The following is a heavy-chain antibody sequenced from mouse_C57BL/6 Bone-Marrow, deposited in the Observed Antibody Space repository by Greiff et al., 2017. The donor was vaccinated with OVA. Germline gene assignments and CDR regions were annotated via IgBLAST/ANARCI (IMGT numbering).Heavy chain of an antibody. V-gene: IGHV1-82*01. CDR3: ARRVSNWGWICYAMDY. D-gene: IGHD4-1*01. Sequence: QVQLQQSGPELVKPGASVKISCKASGYAFSSSWMNWVKQRPGKGLEWIGRIYPGDGDTNYNGKFKGKATLTADTSSSTAYMQLSSLTSEDSAVYFCARRVSNWGWICYAMDYWGQGTSVTVSS. J-gene: IGHJ4*01. CDR2: IYPGDGDT. CDR1: GYAFSSSW.